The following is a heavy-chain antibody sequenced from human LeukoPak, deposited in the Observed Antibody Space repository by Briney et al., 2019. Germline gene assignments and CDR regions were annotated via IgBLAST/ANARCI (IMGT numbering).Heavy chain of an antibody. Sequence: GASVKVSCKASGYTFTSYDINWVRQATGQGLEWMGWMNPNSGNTGYAQKFQGRVTMTRNTSISTAYMELSSLRSEDTAVYYCARSEGAKPYPIAAAEQNDYWGQGTLVTVSS. CDR2: MNPNSGNT. CDR3: ARSEGAKPYPIAAAEQNDY. J-gene: IGHJ4*02. D-gene: IGHD6-13*01. V-gene: IGHV1-8*01. CDR1: GYTFTSYD.